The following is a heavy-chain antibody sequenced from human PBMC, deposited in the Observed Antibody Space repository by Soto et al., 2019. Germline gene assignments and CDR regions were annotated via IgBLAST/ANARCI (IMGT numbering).Heavy chain of an antibody. V-gene: IGHV1-3*01. D-gene: IGHD6-13*01. J-gene: IGHJ5*02. CDR2: INAGNGNT. CDR3: ARDPSIAADAAAGGNWLDP. Sequence: AASVKVSCKASGYTFTSYAMHWVRQAPGQRLEWMGWINAGNGNTKYSQKFQGRVTITRDTSASTAYMKLSSLRSDDTAVYYCARDPSIAADAAAGGNWLDPWGQGTLVTVSS. CDR1: GYTFTSYA.